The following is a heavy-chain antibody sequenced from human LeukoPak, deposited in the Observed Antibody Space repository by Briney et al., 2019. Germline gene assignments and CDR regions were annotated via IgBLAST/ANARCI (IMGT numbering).Heavy chain of an antibody. CDR3: AKDVWSGYRYFDY. D-gene: IGHD3-3*01. V-gene: IGHV3-33*06. CDR2: IWYDGSNK. Sequence: GRSLRLSCAASGFTFSSYGVHWVRQAPGKGLEWVAVIWYDGSNKYYADSVKGRFTISRDNSKNTLYLQMNSLRAEDTAVYYCAKDVWSGYRYFDYWGQGTLVTVSS. J-gene: IGHJ4*02. CDR1: GFTFSSYG.